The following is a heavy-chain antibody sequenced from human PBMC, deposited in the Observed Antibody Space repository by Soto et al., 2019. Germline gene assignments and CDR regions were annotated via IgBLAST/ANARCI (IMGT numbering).Heavy chain of an antibody. D-gene: IGHD1-26*01. CDR3: AKECPDGWELFDY. CDR1: GFTFSSYA. Sequence: PGGSRRLSCAASGFTFSSYAIIWVRRAPGKGLEWVSAISGSGGSTYYADSVKGRFTTSRDNSKNTLYLQMNSLRAEDTAVYYCAKECPDGWELFDYWGQGTLVTVSS. V-gene: IGHV3-23*01. J-gene: IGHJ4*02. CDR2: ISGSGGST.